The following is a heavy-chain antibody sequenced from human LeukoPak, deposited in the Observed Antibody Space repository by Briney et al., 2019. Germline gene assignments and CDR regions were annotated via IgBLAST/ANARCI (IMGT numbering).Heavy chain of an antibody. D-gene: IGHD3/OR15-3a*01. CDR3: ARDGEDSFFSYYMDV. V-gene: IGHV3-33*01. Sequence: GGSLRLSCAASGFTFSSYGMHWVRQAPGKGREWVAVIWYDGSNKYYADSVKGRFTISRDNSKNTLYLQMNSLRAEDTAVYYCARDGEDSFFSYYMDVWGKGTTVTVSS. J-gene: IGHJ6*03. CDR1: GFTFSSYG. CDR2: IWYDGSNK.